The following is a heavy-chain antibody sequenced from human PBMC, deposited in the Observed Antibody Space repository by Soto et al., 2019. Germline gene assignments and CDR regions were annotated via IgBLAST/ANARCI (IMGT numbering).Heavy chain of an antibody. CDR3: ARVTPGNNLYYFSGLDV. D-gene: IGHD1-1*01. CDR1: GFTFDTYG. V-gene: IGHV3-30-3*01. J-gene: IGHJ6*02. CDR2: ISYEGSNT. Sequence: QVHLVESGGGVVQPGRSLRLSCVASGFTFDTYGIHWVRQAPGKGLQWVALISYEGSNTYYADSVRGRFTISRDNSKNTRYLQMNTLRPEDTGLYYCARVTPGNNLYYFSGLDVWGQGTSVTVSS.